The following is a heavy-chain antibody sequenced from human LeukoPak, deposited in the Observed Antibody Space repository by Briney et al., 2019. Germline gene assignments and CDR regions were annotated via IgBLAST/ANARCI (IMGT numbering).Heavy chain of an antibody. CDR1: GFTFSTYG. CDR3: AKGACSGGNCYRINWYLDL. V-gene: IGHV3-30*18. Sequence: GRSLRLSCAASGFTFSTYGMHWVRLAPGKGLEWVAVVSHDGGDTYYADSVKGRFTISRDNSKNTVYLQMTSLTPEDTTVYYCAKGACSGGNCYRINWYLDLWGRGTLVTVSS. D-gene: IGHD2-15*01. CDR2: VSHDGGDT. J-gene: IGHJ2*01.